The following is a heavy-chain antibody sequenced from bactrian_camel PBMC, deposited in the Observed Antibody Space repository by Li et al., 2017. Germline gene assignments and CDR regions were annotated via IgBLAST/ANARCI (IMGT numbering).Heavy chain of an antibody. V-gene: IGHV3S6*01. CDR3: ATCAGDGLCLRY. D-gene: IGHD3*01. CDR1: GFTFSAYW. J-gene: IGHJ4*01. Sequence: HVQLMESGGGLVQPGGSLRLSCAASGFTFSAYWMNWVRQAPGKGLEWMSSIRSDGRNTYYADSVKGRFTISRDNAKNTVYLQMNSLKSEDTALYYCATCAGDGLCLRYWGQGTQVTVS. CDR2: IRSDGRNT.